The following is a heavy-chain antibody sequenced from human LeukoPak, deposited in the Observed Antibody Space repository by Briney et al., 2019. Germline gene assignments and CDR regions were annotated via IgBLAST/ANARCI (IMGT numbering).Heavy chain of an antibody. Sequence: GGTLRLSCAASGFTFSSYGMSWVRQAPGKGLEWVSAISGSGGSTYYADSVKGRFTISRDNSKNTLYLQMNSLRAEDTAVYYCAKDGATTVTTPNWYFDLWGRGTLVTVSS. CDR1: GFTFSSYG. V-gene: IGHV3-23*01. D-gene: IGHD4-17*01. J-gene: IGHJ2*01. CDR2: ISGSGGST. CDR3: AKDGATTVTTPNWYFDL.